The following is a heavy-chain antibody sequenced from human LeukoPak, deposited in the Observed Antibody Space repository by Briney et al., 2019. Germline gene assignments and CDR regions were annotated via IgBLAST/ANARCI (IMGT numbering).Heavy chain of an antibody. CDR2: ISHDGSIK. J-gene: IGHJ5*02. CDR1: GFSFSSYA. Sequence: GGSLRLSCAASGFSFSSYAIHWVRQAPGKGLEGVAVISHDGSIKYYADSVKGRFTISRDNSKNTLYLLMNSLRTEDTAFYYCARERIATTGTGWFDPWGQGTLVTVSS. CDR3: ARERIATTGTGWFDP. D-gene: IGHD6-13*01. V-gene: IGHV3-30*04.